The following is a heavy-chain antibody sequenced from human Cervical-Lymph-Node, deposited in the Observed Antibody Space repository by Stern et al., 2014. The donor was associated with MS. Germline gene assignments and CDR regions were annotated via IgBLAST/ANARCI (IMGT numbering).Heavy chain of an antibody. CDR2: IIPVFGIA. CDR1: GGTFSSYA. CDR3: ARIAAADSTGGY. V-gene: IGHV1-69*17. J-gene: IGHJ4*02. Sequence: VQLVESGAEVKKPGSSVKVSCKASGGTFSSYAISWVRQAPGQGLEWMGGIIPVFGIANYAQKFQGRVTITADKSTNTAYMELSSLRSEDTAVYYCARIAAADSTGGYWGQGTLVTVSS. D-gene: IGHD6-13*01.